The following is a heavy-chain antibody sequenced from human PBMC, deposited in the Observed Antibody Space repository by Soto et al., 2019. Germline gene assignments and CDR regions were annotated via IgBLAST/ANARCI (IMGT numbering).Heavy chain of an antibody. CDR1: GGSISSYY. CDR3: ARGGGLYYFAY. CDR2: IYYSGST. Sequence: SETLSLTCTVSGGSISSYYWSWIRQPPGKGLEWIGYIYYSGSTNYNPSLKSRVTISVDTSKNQFSLKLSSVTAADTAVYYCARGGGLYYFAYWGQGTLVTVSS. J-gene: IGHJ4*02. D-gene: IGHD2-15*01. V-gene: IGHV4-59*01.